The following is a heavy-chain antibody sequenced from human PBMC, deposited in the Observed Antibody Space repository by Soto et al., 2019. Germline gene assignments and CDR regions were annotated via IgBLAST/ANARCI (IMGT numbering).Heavy chain of an antibody. D-gene: IGHD6-6*01. V-gene: IGHV3-23*01. CDR3: ATVHSTSRSFDY. CDR2: TGLNGRTT. CDR1: GFTFSLSA. Sequence: GGSLRLSCAASGFTFSLSAMTWVRQAPGKGLEWVSTTGLNGRTTYYADSVKGRFTVSRDNSKNTLDLHMSSLRAEDTAVYYCATVHSTSRSFDYWGQGTLVTVSS. J-gene: IGHJ4*02.